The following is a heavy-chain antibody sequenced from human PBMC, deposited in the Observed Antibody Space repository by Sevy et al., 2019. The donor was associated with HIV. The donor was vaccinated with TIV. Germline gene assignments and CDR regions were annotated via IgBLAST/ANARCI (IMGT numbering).Heavy chain of an antibody. CDR1: GFTFSSYA. J-gene: IGHJ5*02. V-gene: IGHV3-23*01. Sequence: GGSLRLSCAASGFTFSSYAMSWVRQAPGKGLEWVSGISGSGGGTYYADSVKGRFTISRDNSKNTLYLQMNSLRAEDRAVYYCAKLRIAAADNWFDPWGQGTLVTVSS. CDR3: AKLRIAAADNWFDP. D-gene: IGHD6-13*01. CDR2: ISGSGGGT.